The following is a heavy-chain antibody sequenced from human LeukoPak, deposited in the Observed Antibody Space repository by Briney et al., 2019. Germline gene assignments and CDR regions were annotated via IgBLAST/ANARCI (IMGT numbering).Heavy chain of an antibody. V-gene: IGHV3-7*01. CDR3: ARTPYSSGWYGY. CDR1: GFTFSSYG. Sequence: PGGTLRLSCAASGFTFSSYGMIWVRQAPGKGLEWVANIKQDGSEKYYVDSVKGRFTISRDNAKNSLYLQMNSLRAEDTAVYYCARTPYSSGWYGYWGQGTLVTVSS. J-gene: IGHJ4*02. D-gene: IGHD6-19*01. CDR2: IKQDGSEK.